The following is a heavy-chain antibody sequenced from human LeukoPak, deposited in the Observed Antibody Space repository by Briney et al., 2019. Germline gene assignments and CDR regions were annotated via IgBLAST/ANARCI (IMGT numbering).Heavy chain of an antibody. Sequence: SETLSLTCTVSSGSISTSNYYWGWVRQPPGKALEWIGNIFYSGSTYYSPSLKSRVTISLDTSRNQFSLKLNSVTAADTAVYYCARGHYYDSSGYHWGQGTLVTVSS. CDR1: SGSISTSNYY. V-gene: IGHV4-39*07. CDR3: ARGHYYDSSGYH. D-gene: IGHD3-22*01. J-gene: IGHJ4*02. CDR2: IFYSGST.